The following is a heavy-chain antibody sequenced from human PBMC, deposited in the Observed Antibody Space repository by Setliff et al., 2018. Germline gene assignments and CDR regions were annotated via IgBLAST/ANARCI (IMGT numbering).Heavy chain of an antibody. D-gene: IGHD3-10*01. J-gene: IGHJ6*02. V-gene: IGHV4-30-4*08. CDR1: GGSISSGDYY. Sequence: ASETLSLTCTVSGGSISSGDYYWSWIRQPPGKGLEWIGYIYYSGSTYYNPSLKSRVTISVDTSKNQFSLKLSSVTAADTAVYYCASQGFSHYYYYYGMDVWGQGTTVTVSS. CDR2: IYYSGST. CDR3: ASQGFSHYYYYYGMDV.